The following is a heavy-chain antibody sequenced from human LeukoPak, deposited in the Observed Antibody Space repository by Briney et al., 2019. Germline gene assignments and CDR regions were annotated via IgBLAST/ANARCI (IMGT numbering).Heavy chain of an antibody. J-gene: IGHJ4*02. CDR3: ARDRGSSCFDY. D-gene: IGHD6-13*01. CDR1: GGTFSSYA. Sequence: GASVKVSCKASGGTFSSYAISWVRQAPGQGLEWMGRIIPILGIANYAQKFQGRVTMTRDTSTSTVYMELSSLRSEDTAVYYCARDRGSSCFDYWGQGTLVTVSS. CDR2: IIPILGIA. V-gene: IGHV1-69*04.